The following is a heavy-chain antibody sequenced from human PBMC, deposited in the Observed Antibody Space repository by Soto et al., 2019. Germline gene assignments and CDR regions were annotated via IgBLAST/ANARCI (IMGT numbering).Heavy chain of an antibody. CDR3: ARDNITGLFDY. V-gene: IGHV4-4*02. J-gene: IGHJ4*02. Sequence: SETLSLTCAVSGGSISSSNWWSWVRQPPGKGLEWIGEIYHSGSTNYNPSLKSRVTISVDTSKNQFSLKLTSVTAADTAVYYCARDNITGLFDYWGQGTLVTVSS. CDR1: GGSISSSNW. CDR2: IYHSGST. D-gene: IGHD2-8*02.